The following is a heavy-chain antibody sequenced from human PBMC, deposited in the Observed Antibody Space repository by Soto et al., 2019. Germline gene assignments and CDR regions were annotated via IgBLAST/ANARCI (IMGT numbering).Heavy chain of an antibody. CDR1: GGSISSSSYY. Sequence: SXTLSLTCTVSGGSISSSSYYWGWIRQPPGKGLEWIGSIYYSGSTYYNPSLKSRVTISVDRSKNQFSLKLSSVTAADTAVYYCARAVAGDFDYWGQGTLVTVSS. J-gene: IGHJ4*02. D-gene: IGHD6-19*01. CDR2: IYYSGST. CDR3: ARAVAGDFDY. V-gene: IGHV4-39*07.